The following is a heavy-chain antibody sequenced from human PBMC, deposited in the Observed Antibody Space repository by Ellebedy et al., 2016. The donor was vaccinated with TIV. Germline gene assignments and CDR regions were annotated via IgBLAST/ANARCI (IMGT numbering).Heavy chain of an antibody. CDR2: LNWNGGST. Sequence: GGSLRLSXAASGFTFDDYGMSWVRQAPGKGLEWVSGLNWNGGSTGYADSVKGRFTISRDNAKNSLYLQMNSLRAEDTAVYYCARDAYIVSTELGVERGAAWGGMDVWGQGTTVTVSS. CDR3: ARDAYIVSTELGVERGAAWGGMDV. D-gene: IGHD2-15*01. V-gene: IGHV3-20*03. J-gene: IGHJ6*02. CDR1: GFTFDDYG.